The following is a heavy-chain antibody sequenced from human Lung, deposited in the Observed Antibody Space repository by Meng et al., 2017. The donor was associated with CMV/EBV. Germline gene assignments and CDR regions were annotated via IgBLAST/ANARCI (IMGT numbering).Heavy chain of an antibody. V-gene: IGHV1-2*02. CDR2: IKPNSGGT. Sequence: ASXXVSXKASGYTFIGYYMHWVRQAPGQGLEWMGWIKPNSGGTRYAQKFQGRVTMTRDTSISTAYVELSRLTSDDTAVYYCARGQRPIVTMLRGDHIGANGLDVXGQGXTVTVSS. J-gene: IGHJ6*02. D-gene: IGHD3-10*01. CDR1: GYTFIGYY. CDR3: ARGQRPIVTMLRGDHIGANGLDV.